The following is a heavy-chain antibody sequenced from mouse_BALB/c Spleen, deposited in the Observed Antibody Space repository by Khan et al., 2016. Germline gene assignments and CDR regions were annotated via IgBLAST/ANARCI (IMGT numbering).Heavy chain of an antibody. V-gene: IGHV9-3-1*01. D-gene: IGHD2-14*01. J-gene: IGHJ4*01. CDR1: GYTFTNYG. Sequence: QIQLVQSGPELKKPGETVKISCKAPGYTFTNYGMNWVKQAPGKGLKWMGWINTYTGEPTYADDFKGRFAFSLETSASTAYLQINNLKNEDTATYFCGAYYRDAMDYWGQGTSVTVSS. CDR2: INTYTGEP. CDR3: GAYYRDAMDY.